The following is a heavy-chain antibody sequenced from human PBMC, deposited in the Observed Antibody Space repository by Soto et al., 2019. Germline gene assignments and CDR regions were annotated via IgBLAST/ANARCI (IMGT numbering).Heavy chain of an antibody. J-gene: IGHJ4*02. Sequence: LRLSCAGSGFTFSNYGMHWVRQAPGKGLEWVAFIWYDGGNKYYAESVKGRFTISRDNSKNTLYLQMNSLRAEDTAVYYCARDGDVNTGFGKDYWGQGTLVTVSS. CDR2: IWYDGGNK. D-gene: IGHD3-16*01. V-gene: IGHV3-33*08. CDR3: ARDGDVNTGFGKDY. CDR1: GFTFSNYG.